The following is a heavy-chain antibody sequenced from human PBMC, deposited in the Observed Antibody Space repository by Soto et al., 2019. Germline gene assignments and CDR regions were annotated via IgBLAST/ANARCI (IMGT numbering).Heavy chain of an antibody. CDR1: GFTFSSYA. V-gene: IGHV3-23*01. CDR2: ISGSGGST. Sequence: PGGILRLSCAASGFTFSSYAMSWVRQAPGKGLEWVSAISGSGGSTYYADSVKGRSTISRDNSKNTLYMQMNRVRAEDTAVYYCAMMYYAYIWGRYRRPYYFDYWGQGTLVTVSS. D-gene: IGHD3-16*02. CDR3: AMMYYAYIWGRYRRPYYFDY. J-gene: IGHJ4*02.